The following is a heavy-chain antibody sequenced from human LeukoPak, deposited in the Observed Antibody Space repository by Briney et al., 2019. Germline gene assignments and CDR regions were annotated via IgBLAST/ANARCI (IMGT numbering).Heavy chain of an antibody. J-gene: IGHJ3*02. CDR2: IYHSGST. V-gene: IGHV4-4*02. Sequence: PSGTLSLTCAVSGGSISSSNWWSWVRQPPGKGLEWIGEIYHSGSTNYNPSLKSRVTISVDKSKNQFSLKLSSVTAADTAVYYCAREPRYQLLWTDAFDIWGQGTMVTVSS. CDR1: GGSISSSNW. D-gene: IGHD2-2*01. CDR3: AREPRYQLLWTDAFDI.